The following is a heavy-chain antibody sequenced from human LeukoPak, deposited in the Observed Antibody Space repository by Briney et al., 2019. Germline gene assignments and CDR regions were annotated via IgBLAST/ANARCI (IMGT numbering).Heavy chain of an antibody. CDR2: IYYSGST. D-gene: IGHD7-27*01. CDR3: ARVSGVRYYYYYYMDV. CDR1: GGSISSSSYY. V-gene: IGHV4-39*07. J-gene: IGHJ6*03. Sequence: PSETLSLTCTVSGGSISSSSYYWGWIRQPPGKGLEWIGSIYYSGSTYYTPSLKSRVTISVDTSKNQFSLKLSSVTAADTAVYYCARVSGVRYYYYYYMDVWGKGTTVTISS.